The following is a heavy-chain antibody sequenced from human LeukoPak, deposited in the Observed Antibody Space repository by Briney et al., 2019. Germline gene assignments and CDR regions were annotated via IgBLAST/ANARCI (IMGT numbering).Heavy chain of an antibody. CDR2: ISSSSSTI. V-gene: IGHV3-48*01. J-gene: IGHJ4*02. CDR3: ARGIAVVAFDY. D-gene: IGHD3-22*01. CDR1: GFTFSSYS. Sequence: GGSLRLSCAASGFTFSSYSMNWVRQAPGKGLEWVSYISSSSSTIYYADSVKGRFTISRDNAKNSLYLQMNSLRAEDTAVYYCARGIAVVAFDYWGQGTLVTVSS.